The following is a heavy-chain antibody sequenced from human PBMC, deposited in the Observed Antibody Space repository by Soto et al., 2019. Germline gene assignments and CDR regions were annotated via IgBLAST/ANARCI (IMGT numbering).Heavy chain of an antibody. V-gene: IGHV3-23*01. CDR3: AKGSGVVIIKGLDY. D-gene: IGHD3-3*01. Sequence: GGSLRLSCAASGFTFSSYAMSWVRQAPGKGLEWVSAISGSGGSTYYADSAKGRFTISRDNSKNTLYLQMNSLRAEDTAVYYCAKGSGVVIIKGLDYWGQGTLVTVSS. J-gene: IGHJ4*02. CDR2: ISGSGGST. CDR1: GFTFSSYA.